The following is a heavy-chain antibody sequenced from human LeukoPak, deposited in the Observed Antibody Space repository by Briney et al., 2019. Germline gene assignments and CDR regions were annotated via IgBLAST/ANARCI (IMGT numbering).Heavy chain of an antibody. V-gene: IGHV3-64D*09. CDR2: FSNYGCSS. CDR1: GFTYSVYA. J-gene: IGHJ4*02. Sequence: GGSLRLSCSASGFTYSVYAMFWVRQAPGKAVVYVLGFSNYGCSSFYADSVKGRFTISRDNSKHTLYLQMSSLRAEDTAVYYCVKITSVTGGDCWGQGTRLTVSS. CDR3: VKITSVTGGDC. D-gene: IGHD1-1*01.